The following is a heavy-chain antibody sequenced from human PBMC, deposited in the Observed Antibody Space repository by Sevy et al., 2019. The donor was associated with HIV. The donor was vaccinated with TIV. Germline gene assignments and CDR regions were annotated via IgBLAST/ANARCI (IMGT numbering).Heavy chain of an antibody. V-gene: IGHV3-73*01. Sequence: GGSLRLSCAASGFAFIGSTVHWVRQASGKGLEWVGRIRSKAYNFATTYAASLKGRFTISRDDSKNTAYLQLNGLKTEDTAVYYCTGGAPYPMDVWGQGTTVTVSS. J-gene: IGHJ6*02. D-gene: IGHD3-10*01. CDR3: TGGAPYPMDV. CDR1: GFAFIGST. CDR2: IRSKAYNFAT.